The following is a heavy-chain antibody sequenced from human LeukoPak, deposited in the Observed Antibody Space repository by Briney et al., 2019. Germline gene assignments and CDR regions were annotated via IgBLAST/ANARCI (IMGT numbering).Heavy chain of an antibody. CDR1: GASISSYY. CDR2: FYISGSS. Sequence: SETLSLTCTVSGASISSYYWSWIRQTAGKGLEWIGRFYISGSSNYNPSLKSRVTMSVDTSNNQLSLKLSSVTAADTAVYYCARDVTGTTVNWFDPWGQGTLVTVSS. J-gene: IGHJ5*02. D-gene: IGHD1-1*01. V-gene: IGHV4-4*07. CDR3: ARDVTGTTVNWFDP.